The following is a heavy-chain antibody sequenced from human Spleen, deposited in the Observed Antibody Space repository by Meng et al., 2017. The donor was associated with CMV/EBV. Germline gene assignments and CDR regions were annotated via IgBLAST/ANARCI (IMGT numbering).Heavy chain of an antibody. CDR2: IYSGGTT. V-gene: IGHV3-66*02. D-gene: IGHD4-17*01. CDR1: GFTVNTKY. J-gene: IGHJ4*02. Sequence: GESLKISCAASGFTVNTKYMSWVRQAPGRGLEWVSVIYSGGTTYYTDSVMGRFTIFRDNSKNTLDLQMNSLRAEDTAVYYCRTYGDSGAGDYWGQGTQVTVSS. CDR3: RTYGDSGAGDY.